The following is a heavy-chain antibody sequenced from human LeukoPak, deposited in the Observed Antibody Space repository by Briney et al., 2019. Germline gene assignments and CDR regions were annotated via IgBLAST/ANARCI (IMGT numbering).Heavy chain of an antibody. CDR1: AFTFRSYA. D-gene: IGHD3-22*01. Sequence: GGSLRLSCAASAFTFRSYAMSWVRQAGGKGLEWVSAISGSGGSTYYADSVKGRFTISRDNSKNTLYLQMNSLRAEDTAVYYCAKDGFDYYDSSGYYYFNYWGQGTLVTVSS. CDR3: AKDGFDYYDSSGYYYFNY. CDR2: ISGSGGST. V-gene: IGHV3-23*01. J-gene: IGHJ4*02.